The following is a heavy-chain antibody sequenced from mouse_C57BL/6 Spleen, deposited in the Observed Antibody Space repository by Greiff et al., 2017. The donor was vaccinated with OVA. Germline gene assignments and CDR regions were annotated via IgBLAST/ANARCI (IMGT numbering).Heavy chain of an antibody. D-gene: IGHD1-1*01. J-gene: IGHJ3*01. CDR3: AREEVITTVVERFAY. CDR2: INLSSGYT. CDR1: GYTFTSYW. V-gene: IGHV1-7*01. Sequence: VQLQESGAELAKPGASVKLSCKASGYTFTSYWMHWVKQRPGQGLEWIGYINLSSGYTKYNQKFKDKATLTADKSSSTAYMQLSSLTYEDSAVYYCAREEVITTVVERFAYWGQGTLVTVSA.